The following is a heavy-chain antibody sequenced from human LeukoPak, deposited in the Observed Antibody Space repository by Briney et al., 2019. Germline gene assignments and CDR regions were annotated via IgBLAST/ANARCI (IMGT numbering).Heavy chain of an antibody. CDR3: VRFGLTSSLDY. J-gene: IGHJ4*02. D-gene: IGHD6-13*01. CDR1: GYRLTNNW. CDR2: IYPGDSDT. V-gene: IGHV5-51*01. Sequence: GESLKISCKISGYRLTNNWIGWVRQVPGKGLKWMGLIYPGDSDTRYSPSFQGQVTFSVDASISTAYLQLSGLRASDTAIYYCVRFGLTSSLDYWGQGTLVTVSS.